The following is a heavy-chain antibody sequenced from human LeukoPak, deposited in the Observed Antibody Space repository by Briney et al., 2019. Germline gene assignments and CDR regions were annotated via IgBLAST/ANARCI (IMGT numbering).Heavy chain of an antibody. CDR1: GFTFSSYS. V-gene: IGHV3-48*04. CDR2: ISAGSYTI. J-gene: IGHJ6*03. CDR3: AREYFYMDV. D-gene: IGHD3-10*01. Sequence: GGSLRLSCVASGFTFSSYSMNWVRQAPGKGLEWVSYISAGSYTIYYAESMKGRFTVSRDNSKNSLYLLMDSLRAEDTAVYYCAREYFYMDVWGKGTTVTVSS.